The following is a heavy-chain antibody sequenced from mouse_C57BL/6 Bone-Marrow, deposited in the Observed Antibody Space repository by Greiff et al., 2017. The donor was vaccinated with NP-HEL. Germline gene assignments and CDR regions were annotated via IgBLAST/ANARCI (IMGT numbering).Heavy chain of an antibody. CDR2: IYPGDGDT. CDR3: ARGGLWYPWFAY. Sequence: VQLVESGPELVKPGASVKISCKASGYAFSSYWMNWVKQRPGKGLEWIGRIYPGDGDTNYNGKFKGKATLTADKSSSTAYMQLSSLTSEDSAVYFCARGGLWYPWFAYWGQGTLVTVSA. CDR1: GYAFSSYW. D-gene: IGHD1-1*02. J-gene: IGHJ3*01. V-gene: IGHV1-82*01.